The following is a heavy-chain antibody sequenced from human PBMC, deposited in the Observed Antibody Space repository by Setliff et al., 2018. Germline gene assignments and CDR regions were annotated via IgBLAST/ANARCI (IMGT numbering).Heavy chain of an antibody. CDR2: IRSKAYGGTT. V-gene: IGHV3-49*04. J-gene: IGHJ4*02. Sequence: PGGSLRLSCTASGFTFSNAWMSWVRQAPGKGLEWVGFIRSKAYGGTTEYAASVKGRFTISRDDSKSIAYLQMNSLKTEDTAVYYCTREGGRGYSSGWYVFDYWGQGTLVTVSS. CDR1: GFTFSNAW. CDR3: TREGGRGYSSGWYVFDY. D-gene: IGHD6-19*01.